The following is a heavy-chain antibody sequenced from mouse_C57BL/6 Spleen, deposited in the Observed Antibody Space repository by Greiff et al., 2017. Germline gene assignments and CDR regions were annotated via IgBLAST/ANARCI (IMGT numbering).Heavy chain of an antibody. CDR1: GYTFTDYY. Sequence: EVQLQQSGPELVKPGASVKISCKASGYTFTDYYMNWVKQSHGKSLEWIGDINPNNGGTSYNQKFKGKATLTVDKSSSTAYMELRSLTSEDSAVYYCASSAEAWFAYWGQGTLVTVSA. CDR2: INPNNGGT. J-gene: IGHJ3*01. V-gene: IGHV1-26*01. CDR3: ASSAEAWFAY.